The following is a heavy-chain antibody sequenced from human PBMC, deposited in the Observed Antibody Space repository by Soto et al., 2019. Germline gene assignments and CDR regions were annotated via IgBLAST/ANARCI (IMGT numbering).Heavy chain of an antibody. CDR2: IIPIFGTA. CDR1: GGTFSSYA. Sequence: VQLVQSGAEVKKPGSSVKVSCKASGGTFSSYAISWVRQAPGQGLEWMGGIIPIFGTANYAQKFQGRVTITADESTSTAYMELSSLRSEDTGVYYCARDSQRDGLSYYDYCMDVWGQGTTVTVSS. J-gene: IGHJ6*02. V-gene: IGHV1-69*01. CDR3: ARDSQRDGLSYYDYCMDV.